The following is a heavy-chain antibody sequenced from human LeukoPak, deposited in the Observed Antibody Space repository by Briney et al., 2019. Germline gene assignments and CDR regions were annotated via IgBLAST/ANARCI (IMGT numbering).Heavy chain of an antibody. J-gene: IGHJ5*02. D-gene: IGHD1-1*01. CDR3: ARDGQRHNNWFDP. CDR2: ISAYNGNT. CDR1: GYTFTSYG. Sequence: VASVKVSCKATGYTFTSYGISRVRQAPGQGLEWMGWISAYNGNTNYAQKLRGRVTMTTDTSTSTAYMELRSLRSDDTAVYYCARDGQRHNNWFDPWGQGTLVTVSS. V-gene: IGHV1-18*01.